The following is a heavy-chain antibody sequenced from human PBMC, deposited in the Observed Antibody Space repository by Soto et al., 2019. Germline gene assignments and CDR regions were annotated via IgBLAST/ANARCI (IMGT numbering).Heavy chain of an antibody. J-gene: IGHJ6*02. CDR1: GFSLSTSGVG. Sequence: QITLKESGPTLVKPTQTLTLTCTFSGFSLSTSGVGVGWIRQPPGKALEWLSLIYWNEDKRHSPSLKNRLTITKDTSKNQVVLKMTPMHPVDTATYYCAHTPTLYYYGMDVWGPGTTVTVS. CDR3: AHTPTLYYYGMDV. V-gene: IGHV2-5*01. CDR2: IYWNEDK.